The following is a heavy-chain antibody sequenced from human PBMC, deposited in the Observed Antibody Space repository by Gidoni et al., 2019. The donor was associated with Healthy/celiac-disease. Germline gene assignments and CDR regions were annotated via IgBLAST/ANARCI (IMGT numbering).Heavy chain of an antibody. CDR3: ARGQGGGGGY. J-gene: IGHJ4*02. Sequence: QVQLQQWGAGLLKPSETLSLTCAVYGGSFSGYYWSWIRQPPGKGLEWIGEINQRGSTNYNPSLKSRVTKSVDPSKTQFPRKLSSVTAADTAGYWCARGQGGGGGYWGQGTLVTVSS. D-gene: IGHD2-15*01. CDR1: GGSFSGYY. CDR2: INQRGST. V-gene: IGHV4-34*01.